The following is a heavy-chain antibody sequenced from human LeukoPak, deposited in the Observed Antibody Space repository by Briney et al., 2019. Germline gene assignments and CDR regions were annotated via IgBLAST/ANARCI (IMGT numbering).Heavy chain of an antibody. Sequence: PGGSLRLSCAASGFTFSSYAMSWVRQAPGKGLEWVSAVSGSGGSTFNADSVKGRFTISRDNSKNTLYLQMNSLRAEDTAVYYCAKPRPSSQRYYFDYWGQGTLVTVSS. CDR3: AKPRPSSQRYYFDY. CDR1: GFTFSSYA. J-gene: IGHJ4*02. V-gene: IGHV3-23*01. CDR2: VSGSGGST.